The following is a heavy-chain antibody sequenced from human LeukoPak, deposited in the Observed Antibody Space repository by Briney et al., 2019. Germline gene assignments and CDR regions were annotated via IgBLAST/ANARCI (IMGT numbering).Heavy chain of an antibody. D-gene: IGHD3-16*01. CDR3: ARVPRELGAY. CDR1: GYTLTSYD. V-gene: IGHV1-8*01. J-gene: IGHJ4*02. Sequence: ASVKVSCKASGYTLTSYDINWVRQATGQGLEWMGFMNPNSGYTGYAQKFQGRLTMTRDTSINTAYMELSSLRSEDTALYYCARVPRELGAYWGQGTLVTVSS. CDR2: MNPNSGYT.